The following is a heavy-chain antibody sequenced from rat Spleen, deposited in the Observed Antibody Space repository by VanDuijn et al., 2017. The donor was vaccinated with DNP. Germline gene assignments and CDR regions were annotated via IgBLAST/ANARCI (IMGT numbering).Heavy chain of an antibody. D-gene: IGHD1-11*01. CDR1: GYSITRTY. CDR3: ARGRIAPHYFDY. CDR2: ISYSGRT. J-gene: IGHJ2*01. V-gene: IGHV3-1*01. Sequence: EVQLQESGPGLVKPSQSLSLTCSVTGYSITRTYWGWIRKFPGNKMEWIGHISYSGRTTYNPSLKSRISIPRDTSKNQIFLQFNSVRTDDTATYYCARGRIAPHYFDYWGQGVMVTVSS.